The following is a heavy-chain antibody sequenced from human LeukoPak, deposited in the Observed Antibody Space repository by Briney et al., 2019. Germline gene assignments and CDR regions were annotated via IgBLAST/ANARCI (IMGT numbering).Heavy chain of an antibody. CDR3: ARGSFYYYYYYYMDV. D-gene: IGHD2-15*01. CDR2: ISGSGGGT. Sequence: GGSLRLSCAASGFTFNRYAMSWVRQAPGKGLEWVSAISGSGGGTYYADSVKGRFTISRDNSKNTLYLQMNSLRAEDTAVYYCARGSFYYYYYYYMDVWGKGTTVTVSS. J-gene: IGHJ6*03. V-gene: IGHV3-23*01. CDR1: GFTFNRYA.